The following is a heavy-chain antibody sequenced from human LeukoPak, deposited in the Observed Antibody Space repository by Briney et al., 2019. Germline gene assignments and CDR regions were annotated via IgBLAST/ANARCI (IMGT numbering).Heavy chain of an antibody. CDR2: ISGSGGST. J-gene: IGHJ4*02. CDR1: GFTFSSYA. D-gene: IGHD3-16*01. V-gene: IGHV3-23*01. CDR3: ARGGKRPTYVDY. Sequence: GGSLRLSCAASGFTFSSYAMSWVRQAPGKGLEWVSAISGSGGSTYYADSVKGRFTISRDNSKNTLYLQMNSLRAEDMAVYYCARGGKRPTYVDYWGQGTLVTVSS.